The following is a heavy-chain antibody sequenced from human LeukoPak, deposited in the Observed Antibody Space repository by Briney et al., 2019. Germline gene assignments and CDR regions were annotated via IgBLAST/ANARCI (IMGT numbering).Heavy chain of an antibody. V-gene: IGHV3-7*03. CDR3: AGGNSMDV. D-gene: IGHD1/OR15-1a*01. CDR2: IKSDGSGI. CDR1: GFPFSNSW. Sequence: GGSLRLSCAVSGFPFSNSWMYWVRQAPGKGLEGVANIKSDGSGISYVDSVKGRFIISRDNTRNSLYLQMNSLRVEDTAVYFCAGGNSMDVWGKGTAVTVSS. J-gene: IGHJ6*04.